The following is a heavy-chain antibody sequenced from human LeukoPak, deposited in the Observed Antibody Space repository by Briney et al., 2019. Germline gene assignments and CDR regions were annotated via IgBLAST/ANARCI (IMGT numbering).Heavy chain of an antibody. V-gene: IGHV1-18*01. CDR1: GYTFTSYG. CDR3: ARYYYGSGSYSENYYYYMDV. CDR2: ISAYNGNT. Sequence: ASVKVSCKASGYTFTSYGISWVRQAPGQGLEWMGWISAYNGNTNYAQKLQGRVTMTTDTSTSTAYMELRSLRSDDTAVYYCARYYYGSGSYSENYYYYMDVWGKGTTVTVSS. D-gene: IGHD3-10*01. J-gene: IGHJ6*03.